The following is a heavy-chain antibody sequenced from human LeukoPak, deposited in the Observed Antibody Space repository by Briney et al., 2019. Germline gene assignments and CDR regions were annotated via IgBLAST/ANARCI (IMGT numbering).Heavy chain of an antibody. CDR2: IYTSGST. J-gene: IGHJ5*02. Sequence: SETLSLTCAVSGGSISSYYWSWIRQPAGKGLEWIGRIYTSGSTNYNPSLKSRVTMSVDTSKNQFSLKLSSVTAADTAVYYCAETYSYSTFDPWGQGTLVTVSS. CDR3: AETYSYSTFDP. CDR1: GGSISSYY. V-gene: IGHV4-4*07. D-gene: IGHD6-13*01.